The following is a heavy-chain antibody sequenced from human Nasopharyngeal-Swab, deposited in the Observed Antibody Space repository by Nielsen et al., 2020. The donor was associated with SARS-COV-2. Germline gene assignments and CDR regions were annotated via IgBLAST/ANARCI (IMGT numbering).Heavy chain of an antibody. CDR3: ASSLYCSSTSCHSYYYGMDV. CDR1: GFTFSSYS. D-gene: IGHD2-2*01. Sequence: GESLKISCAASGFTFSSYSMNWVRQAPGKGLEWVSYISSSSSTIYYADSVKGRFTISRDNAKNSLYLQMNSLRDEDTAVYYCASSLYCSSTSCHSYYYGMDVWGQGTTVTVSS. V-gene: IGHV3-48*02. J-gene: IGHJ6*02. CDR2: ISSSSSTI.